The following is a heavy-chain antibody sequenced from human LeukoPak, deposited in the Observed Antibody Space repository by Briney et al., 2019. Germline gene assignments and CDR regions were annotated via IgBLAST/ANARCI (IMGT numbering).Heavy chain of an antibody. D-gene: IGHD6-13*01. CDR1: GYTFTSYG. J-gene: IGHJ3*02. CDR3: AREGQQLAPDAFDI. Sequence: ASVKVSCKASGYTFTSYGISWVRQAPGQGLEWMGWISAYNGNTNYAQKFQGRVTITADESTSTAYMELSSLRSEDTAVYYCAREGQQLAPDAFDIWGQGTMVTVSS. CDR2: ISAYNGNT. V-gene: IGHV1-18*01.